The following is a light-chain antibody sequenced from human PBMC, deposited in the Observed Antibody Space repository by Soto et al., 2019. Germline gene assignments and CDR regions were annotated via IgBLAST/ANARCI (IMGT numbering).Light chain of an antibody. V-gene: IGKV1-5*03. CDR2: KAS. CDR3: QQRSNWPRT. Sequence: IPMTQSPSTLSASVGDRVTITCRASQTISSWLAWYQQKPGKAPKLLIYKASTLKSGVPSRFSGSGSGTEFTLTISSLEPEDFAVYYCQQRSNWPRTFAQGTKVDI. J-gene: IGKJ1*01. CDR1: QTISSW.